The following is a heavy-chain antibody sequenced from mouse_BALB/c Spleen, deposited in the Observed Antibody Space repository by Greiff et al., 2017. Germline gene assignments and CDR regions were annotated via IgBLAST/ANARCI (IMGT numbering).Heavy chain of an antibody. J-gene: IGHJ4*01. CDR2: ISDGGSYT. V-gene: IGHV5-4*02. CDR1: GFTFSDYY. CDR3: ARDPYYYGSSYAMDY. Sequence: EVQGVESGGGLVKPGGSLKLSCAASGFTFSDYYMYWVRQTPEKRLEWVATISDGGSYTYYPDSVKGRFTISRDNAKNNLYLQMSSLKSEDTAMYYCARDPYYYGSSYAMDYGGQGTSVTVSS. D-gene: IGHD1-1*01.